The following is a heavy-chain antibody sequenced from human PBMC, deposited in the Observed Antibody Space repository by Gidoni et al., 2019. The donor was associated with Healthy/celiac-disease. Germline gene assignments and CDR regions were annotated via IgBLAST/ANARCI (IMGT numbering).Heavy chain of an antibody. J-gene: IGHJ6*02. V-gene: IGHV1-8*01. CDR3: ARWTTVTTSHLGDYYGIDV. CDR2: MTPNSGNT. D-gene: IGHD4-17*01. CDR1: GYTFTSYD. Sequence: QVQLVQSGAEVKKPGASVKVSCTAAGYTFTSYDINWVSQATGQGLEWMGWMTPNSGNTGYAQKFQGRVTMTRNTSISTAYMELISLRSEDTAVYYCARWTTVTTSHLGDYYGIDVWGQGTTVTVSS.